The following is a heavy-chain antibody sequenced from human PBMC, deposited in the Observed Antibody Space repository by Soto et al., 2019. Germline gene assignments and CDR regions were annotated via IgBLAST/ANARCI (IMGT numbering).Heavy chain of an antibody. CDR1: GGSFSGYY. CDR2: INHSGST. CDR3: ARGGEYSGYDGLDY. V-gene: IGHV4-34*01. J-gene: IGHJ4*02. Sequence: PSETLSLTCAVYGGSFSGYYWSWIRQPPGKGLEWIGEINHSGSTNYNPSLKSRVTISVDTSKNQFSLKLSSVTAADTAVYYCARGGEYSGYDGLDYWGQGTLVTVSS. D-gene: IGHD5-12*01.